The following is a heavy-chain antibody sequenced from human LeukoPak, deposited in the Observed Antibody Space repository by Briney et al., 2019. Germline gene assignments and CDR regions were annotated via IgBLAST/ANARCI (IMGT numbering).Heavy chain of an antibody. D-gene: IGHD3-16*01. V-gene: IGHV4-34*01. CDR3: ARPPRVGGGLRTAYLAY. CDR2: INHSGST. Sequence: PSETLSLTCAVYGGSFSGYYWSWIRQPPGKGLEWIGEINHSGSTNYNPSLKSRVTISVDTSKNQFSLKLSSVTAADTAVYYCARPPRVGGGLRTAYLAYWGQGTLVTVSS. CDR1: GGSFSGYY. J-gene: IGHJ4*02.